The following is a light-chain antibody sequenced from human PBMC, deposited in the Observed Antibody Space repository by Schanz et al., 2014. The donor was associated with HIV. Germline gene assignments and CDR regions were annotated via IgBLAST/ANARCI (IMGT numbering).Light chain of an antibody. Sequence: EIVLTQSPGTLSLSPGERATLSCRASQSVTSRYLAWYKQKHGQAPRLLIFDASIRASGLPARFGGSGSGTEFALTISSPQPEDFAVYFCQYFGNSGGTFGGGTKVEIK. CDR2: DAS. V-gene: IGKV3-20*01. CDR3: QYFGNSGGT. J-gene: IGKJ4*01. CDR1: QSVTSRY.